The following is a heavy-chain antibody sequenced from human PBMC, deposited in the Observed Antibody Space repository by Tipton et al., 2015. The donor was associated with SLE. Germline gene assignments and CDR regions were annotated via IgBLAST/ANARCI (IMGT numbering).Heavy chain of an antibody. CDR2: IDGPTTNT. Sequence: GSLRLSCVGSGLSFRNYAVSWLRQAPGRGLEWVSHIDGPTTNTHYADSVEGRFTISKDISKNTVYLHLNSLRADDTAVYFCATWYESHFDYWGQGTLVTVSS. CDR1: GLSFRNYA. CDR3: ATWYESHFDY. J-gene: IGHJ4*02. D-gene: IGHD6-13*01. V-gene: IGHV3-23*01.